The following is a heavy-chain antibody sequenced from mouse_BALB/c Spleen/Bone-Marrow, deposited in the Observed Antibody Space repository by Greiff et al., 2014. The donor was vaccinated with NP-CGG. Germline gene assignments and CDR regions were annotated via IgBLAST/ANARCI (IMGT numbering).Heavy chain of an antibody. Sequence: VQLQQSGAELVKPGASVKMSCKASDYTFTSYWMHWVKQRPGQGLEWIGVIDPSDSYTSYNQKFKGKATLTVDTSSSTAYMQLSSLTSEDSAVYYCTRESTTSHAMDYWGQGTSVTVSS. J-gene: IGHJ4*01. V-gene: IGHV1S127*01. CDR2: IDPSDSYT. CDR1: DYTFTSYW. CDR3: TRESTTSHAMDY. D-gene: IGHD2-14*01.